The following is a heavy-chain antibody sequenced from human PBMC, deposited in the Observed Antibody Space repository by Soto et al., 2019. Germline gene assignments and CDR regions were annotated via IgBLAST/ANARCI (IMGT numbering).Heavy chain of an antibody. Sequence: GGSLRLSCSASGFTFSSYDMHWVRQGTGKGLEWVSAIGTTGATYYAGSVKGRFTISRENAKNSLYLQMNSLRAGDTAIYFCARAIGPTLFDYWGQGTLVTVSS. D-gene: IGHD3-22*01. CDR3: ARAIGPTLFDY. CDR1: GFTFSSYD. CDR2: IGTTGAT. V-gene: IGHV3-13*04. J-gene: IGHJ4*02.